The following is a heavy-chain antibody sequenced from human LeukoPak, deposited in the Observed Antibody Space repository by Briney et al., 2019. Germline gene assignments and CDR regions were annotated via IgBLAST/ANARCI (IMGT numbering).Heavy chain of an antibody. J-gene: IGHJ4*02. D-gene: IGHD3-9*01. V-gene: IGHV3-30*18. CDR3: AKSMDILTGYLWSLDY. Sequence: GGSLRLSCAASGFTFSSYGMHWVRQAPGKGLEWVAVISFDGSNKYYADSVKGRFTISRDNSKNTLYLQMNSLRAEDTAVYYCAKSMDILTGYLWSLDYWGQGTLVTVSS. CDR2: ISFDGSNK. CDR1: GFTFSSYG.